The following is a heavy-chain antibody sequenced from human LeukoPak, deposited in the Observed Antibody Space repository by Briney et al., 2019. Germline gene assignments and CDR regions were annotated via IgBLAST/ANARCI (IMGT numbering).Heavy chain of an antibody. J-gene: IGHJ4*02. CDR2: IYYSGST. D-gene: IGHD2-21*01. CDR3: ARGGISDWFDY. CDR1: GGSISSYY. V-gene: IGHV4-59*01. Sequence: SETLSLTCTVSGGSISSYYWSWIRQPPGKGLEWIGYIYYSGSTNYNPSLKSRVTISVDTSKNQFSLKLSSVTAADTAVYYCARGGISDWFDYWGQGTLVTVSS.